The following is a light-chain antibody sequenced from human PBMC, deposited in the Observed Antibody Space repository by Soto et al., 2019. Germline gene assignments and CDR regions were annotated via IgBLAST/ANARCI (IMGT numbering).Light chain of an antibody. J-gene: IGKJ2*01. Sequence: AIRMTQSPSSLSASTGDRVTITCRARQGISSYLAWYQQKPGKAPKLLIYAASTLQSGVPSRFSASGSGTDFTLTISCLQSADFATYYCQQYYSYPRPFGQGTKLAIK. CDR3: QQYYSYPRP. V-gene: IGKV1-8*01. CDR1: QGISSY. CDR2: AAS.